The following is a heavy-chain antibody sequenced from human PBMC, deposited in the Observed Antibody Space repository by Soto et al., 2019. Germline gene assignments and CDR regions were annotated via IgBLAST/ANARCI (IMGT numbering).Heavy chain of an antibody. CDR1: GFTFSSYA. J-gene: IGHJ4*02. CDR2: ISGSGGST. Sequence: GGSLRLSCAASGFTFSSYAMSWVRQAPGKGLEWVSAISGSGGSTYYADSVKGRFTISRDNSKNTLYLQMNSLRAEDTAVYYCVKGEEYCSGGSCHYYFDYWGQGTLVTVSS. V-gene: IGHV3-23*01. D-gene: IGHD2-15*01. CDR3: VKGEEYCSGGSCHYYFDY.